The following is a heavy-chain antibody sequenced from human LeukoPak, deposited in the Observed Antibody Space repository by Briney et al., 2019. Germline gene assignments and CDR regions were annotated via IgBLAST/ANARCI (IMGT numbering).Heavy chain of an antibody. CDR2: IYYSGST. V-gene: IGHV4-59*12. CDR3: ARLDTAMSHFDY. D-gene: IGHD5-18*01. Sequence: PSETLSLTCTVSGGSISSYYWSWIRQPPGKGLEWIGYIYYSGSTNYNPSPKSRVTISVDRSKNQFSLKLSSVTAADTAVYYCARLDTAMSHFDYWGQGTLVTVSS. CDR1: GGSISSYY. J-gene: IGHJ4*02.